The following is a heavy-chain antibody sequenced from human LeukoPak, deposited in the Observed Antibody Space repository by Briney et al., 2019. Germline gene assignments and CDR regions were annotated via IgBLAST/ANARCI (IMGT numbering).Heavy chain of an antibody. CDR1: GFTLSYYA. D-gene: IGHD6-13*01. J-gene: IGHJ4*02. Sequence: PGGSLRLSCVASGFTLSYYAMHWVRQAPGKGLEYVSTINNNGNSASYANSVKGRFTISRDNSKNTLYLQLGSLRAEDMAVYYCARDRVGSSWSEFDYWGQGTLVTVSS. V-gene: IGHV3-64*01. CDR3: ARDRVGSSWSEFDY. CDR2: INNNGNSA.